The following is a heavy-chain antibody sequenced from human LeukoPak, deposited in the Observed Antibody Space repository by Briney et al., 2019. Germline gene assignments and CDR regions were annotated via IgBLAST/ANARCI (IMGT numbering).Heavy chain of an antibody. D-gene: IGHD3-22*01. CDR2: IRGSGGST. V-gene: IGHV3-23*01. J-gene: IGHJ4*02. CDR3: AKESVYDSSGYFFDY. Sequence: GGSLRLSCAAPGFTFSSYAMSWVRQAPGKGLEWVSAIRGSGGSTYYADSVKGRFTISRDNSKNTLYLQMNSLRAEDTAVYYCAKESVYDSSGYFFDYWGQGTLVTVSS. CDR1: GFTFSSYA.